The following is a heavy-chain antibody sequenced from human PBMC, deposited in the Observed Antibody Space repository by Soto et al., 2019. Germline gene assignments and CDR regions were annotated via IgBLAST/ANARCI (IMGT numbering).Heavy chain of an antibody. Sequence: SETLSLTCTVSGGSISSYYWSWIRQPPGKGLEWIGYIYYSGSTNYNPSLKSRVIMSVDTSKNQFSLKLISVTAADTAVYYCARVMDGSYYNYYFDYWGQGTLVTVSS. CDR1: GGSISSYY. V-gene: IGHV4-59*01. CDR3: ARVMDGSYYNYYFDY. CDR2: IYYSGST. J-gene: IGHJ4*02. D-gene: IGHD1-26*01.